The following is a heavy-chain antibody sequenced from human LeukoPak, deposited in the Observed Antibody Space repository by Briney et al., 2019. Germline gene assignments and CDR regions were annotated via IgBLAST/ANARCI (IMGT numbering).Heavy chain of an antibody. V-gene: IGHV3-13*01. CDR2: IGIGDDT. D-gene: IGHD5/OR15-5a*01. Sequence: GGSLRLSCAASGLTFRDYDMHWVRQVPGRGLEWVSAIGIGDDTHYPDSVKGRFTVSRENAKNSLYLQMNTLRDGDTAVYYCIRGGIRVSGIDAFDIWGQGTMVTVSS. J-gene: IGHJ3*02. CDR3: IRGGIRVSGIDAFDI. CDR1: GLTFRDYD.